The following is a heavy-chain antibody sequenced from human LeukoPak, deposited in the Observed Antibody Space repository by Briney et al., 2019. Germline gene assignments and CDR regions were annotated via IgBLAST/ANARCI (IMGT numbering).Heavy chain of an antibody. V-gene: IGHV3-21*01. CDR1: GFSFSNCS. D-gene: IGHD4-23*01. J-gene: IGHJ3*02. Sequence: GGSLRLSCAASGFSFSNCSMKWVRQAPGKGLEWVSSISSSSTYIYYADSLEGRFTISRDSVRNSLYLQMNSLRAEDTAVYYCAGDYEGNLAFDIRGQGTMVTVSS. CDR3: AGDYEGNLAFDI. CDR2: ISSSSTYI.